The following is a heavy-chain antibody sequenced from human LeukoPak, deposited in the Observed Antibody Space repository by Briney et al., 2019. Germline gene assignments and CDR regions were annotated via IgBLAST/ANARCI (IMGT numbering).Heavy chain of an antibody. CDR2: INADNGNT. D-gene: IGHD1-26*01. Sequence: ASVKVSCKASGYTFNTHAVHWVRQAPGQRPEWMGWINADNGNTKYSEKLQGRVTITRDTSATTAYMELSSLRSEDTAVYYCASFDSGSYYYDYWGQGTLVTVSS. J-gene: IGHJ4*02. CDR1: GYTFNTHA. V-gene: IGHV1-3*01. CDR3: ASFDSGSYYYDY.